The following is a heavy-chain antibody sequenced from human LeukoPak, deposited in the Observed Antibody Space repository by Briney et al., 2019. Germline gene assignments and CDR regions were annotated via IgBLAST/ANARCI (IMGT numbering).Heavy chain of an antibody. J-gene: IGHJ6*04. CDR2: IYRGGAI. D-gene: IGHD3-16*01. CDR1: GFTVSSNY. CDR3: ARDYVGDV. Sequence: GGSLRLSCAASGFTVSSNYMSWVRQAPGKGLEWVAFIYRGGAIFYADSVKGRFTISRDSSKNTLDLQMNSLRAEDTAVYYCARDYVGDVWGKGTTVTVSS. V-gene: IGHV3-66*02.